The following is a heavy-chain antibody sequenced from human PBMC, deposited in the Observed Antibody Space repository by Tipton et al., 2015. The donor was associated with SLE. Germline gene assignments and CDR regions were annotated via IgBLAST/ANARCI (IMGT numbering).Heavy chain of an antibody. CDR3: ARDIWNYGSGTFFPFDS. Sequence: TLSLTCTVSGGSISGYYWSWVRQPPGKGLEWIGYISFSGLTNYNPSVRSRVSTSMDTSKNQFSLQMSSVTAADTALYYCARDIWNYGSGTFFPFDSWGQGTLVTVSS. CDR2: ISFSGLT. V-gene: IGHV4-59*12. J-gene: IGHJ4*02. D-gene: IGHD3-10*01. CDR1: GGSISGYY.